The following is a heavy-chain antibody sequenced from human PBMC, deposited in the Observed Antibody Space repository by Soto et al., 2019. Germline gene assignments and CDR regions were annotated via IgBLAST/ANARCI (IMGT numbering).Heavy chain of an antibody. V-gene: IGHV3-23*01. Sequence: GGSLRLSCAASGFTFSSYAMSWVRQAPGKGLEWVSAISGSGGSTYYADSVKGRFTISRDNSKNTLYLQMNSLRAEDTAVYYCATGGSSSNYYYYGMDVWGQGTTVTVSS. CDR2: ISGSGGST. CDR3: ATGGSSSNYYYYGMDV. CDR1: GFTFSSYA. J-gene: IGHJ6*02. D-gene: IGHD6-6*01.